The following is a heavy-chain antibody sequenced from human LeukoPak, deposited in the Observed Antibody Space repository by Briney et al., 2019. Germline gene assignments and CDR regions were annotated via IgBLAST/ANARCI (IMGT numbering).Heavy chain of an antibody. CDR1: GFTFSSYE. CDR2: ISSSGSTI. CDR3: AKKEYSSSPSDY. Sequence: GGSLRLSCAASGFTFSSYEMNWVRQAPGKGLEWVSYISSSGSTIYYADSVKGRFTISRDNSKNTLYLQMNSLRAEDTAVYYCAKKEYSSSPSDYWGQGTLVTVSS. J-gene: IGHJ4*02. D-gene: IGHD6-6*01. V-gene: IGHV3-48*03.